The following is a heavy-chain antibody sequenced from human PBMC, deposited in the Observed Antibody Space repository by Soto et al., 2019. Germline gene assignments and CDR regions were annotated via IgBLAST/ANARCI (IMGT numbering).Heavy chain of an antibody. D-gene: IGHD2-8*01. CDR3: ARGDSTDCSNGVCSFFYNHEMDV. V-gene: IGHV1-2*04. Sequence: ASVKVSCKASGGTFSSYAISWVRQAPGQGLEWLGRINPKSGGTSTAEKFQGWVTITTDTSISTASMELTRLTSDDTAIYYCARGDSTDCSNGVCSFFYNHEMDVWGQGTTVTVSS. CDR2: INPKSGGT. CDR1: GGTFSSYA. J-gene: IGHJ6*02.